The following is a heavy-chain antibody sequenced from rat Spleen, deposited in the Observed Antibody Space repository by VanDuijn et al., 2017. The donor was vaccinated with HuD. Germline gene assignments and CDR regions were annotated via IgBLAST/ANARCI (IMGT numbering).Heavy chain of an antibody. CDR3: AKDKGEYNNLFDY. D-gene: IGHD1-10*01. J-gene: IGHJ2*01. V-gene: IGHV5S13*01. Sequence: EVQLVESGGCLVQPGRSLKLSCAASGFTFSSFAMAWVRQAPKKGLEWVATITSGGGDTYYRDSVRGRFTISRDNAKNTLYLQMDSLRSEDTATYYCAKDKGEYNNLFDYWGQGVMVTVSS. CDR1: GFTFSSFA. CDR2: ITSGGGDT.